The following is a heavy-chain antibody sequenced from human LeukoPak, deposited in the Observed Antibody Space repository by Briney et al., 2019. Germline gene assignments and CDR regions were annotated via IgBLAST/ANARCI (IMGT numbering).Heavy chain of an antibody. CDR3: ARGVSSHETYYYSYYMDV. V-gene: IGHV1-8*01. D-gene: IGHD6-13*01. CDR2: MNPNSGNT. CDR1: GYTFTSYD. J-gene: IGHJ6*03. Sequence: ASVKVSCKASGYTFTSYDINWVRQATGQGLEWMGWMNPNSGNTGYAQKFQGRVTMTRNTSISTAYMELSSLRSEDTAVYYCARGVSSHETYYYSYYMDVWGKGTTVTVSS.